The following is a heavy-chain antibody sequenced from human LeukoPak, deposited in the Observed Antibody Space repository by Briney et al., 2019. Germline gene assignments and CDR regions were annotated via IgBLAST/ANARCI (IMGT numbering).Heavy chain of an antibody. CDR1: GYSFTSYW. D-gene: IGHD3-3*01. J-gene: IGHJ4*02. CDR3: ARPKTRITIFGVVND. CDR2: IYPGDSDT. Sequence: GESLKISCKGSGYSFTSYWIGWVRQMPGKGLEGMGIIYPGDSDTRYSPSFQGQVTISADKSISTAYLQWSSLKASDTAMYYCARPKTRITIFGVVNDWGQGTLVTVSS. V-gene: IGHV5-51*01.